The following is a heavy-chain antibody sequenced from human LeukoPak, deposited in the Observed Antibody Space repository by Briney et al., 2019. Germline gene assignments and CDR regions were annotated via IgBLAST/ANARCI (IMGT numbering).Heavy chain of an antibody. V-gene: IGHV3-23*01. Sequence: GGSLRLSCAASGFTFSSYAMSWVRQAPGKGLEWVSAISGSGGSTYYADSVKGRFTISRDNSKNTLYLQMNSLRAEDTAVYSCASAVVTPGRFDYWGQGTLVTVSS. CDR3: ASAVVTPGRFDY. J-gene: IGHJ4*02. CDR2: ISGSGGST. CDR1: GFTFSSYA. D-gene: IGHD4-23*01.